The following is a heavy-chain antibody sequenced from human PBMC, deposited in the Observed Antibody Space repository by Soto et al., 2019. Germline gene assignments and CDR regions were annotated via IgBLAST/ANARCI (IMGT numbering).Heavy chain of an antibody. CDR1: GFTFSSYS. J-gene: IGHJ4*02. CDR2: ISSSSSTI. CDR3: ARDADRVDGILLSY. V-gene: IGHV3-48*01. D-gene: IGHD6-19*01. Sequence: GGSLRLSCAASGFTFSSYSMNWVRQAPGKGLEWVSYISSSSSTIYYADSVKGRFTISRDNAKNSLYLQMNSLRSEDTAVYYCARDADRVDGILLSYWGQGTLVTVSS.